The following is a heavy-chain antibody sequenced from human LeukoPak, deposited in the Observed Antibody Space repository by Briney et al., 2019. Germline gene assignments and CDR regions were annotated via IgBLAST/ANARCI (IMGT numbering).Heavy chain of an antibody. V-gene: IGHV3-23*01. CDR1: GFTFSSYA. D-gene: IGHD6-13*01. J-gene: IGHJ6*02. CDR3: TADPLYYYGMDV. Sequence: GGSLRLSCAASGFTFSSYAMSWVRQAPGKGLEWVSAISGSGGSTYYADSVKGRFTISRDDSKNTAYLQMNSLKTEDTAVYYCTADPLYYYGMDVWGQGTTVTVSS. CDR2: ISGSGGST.